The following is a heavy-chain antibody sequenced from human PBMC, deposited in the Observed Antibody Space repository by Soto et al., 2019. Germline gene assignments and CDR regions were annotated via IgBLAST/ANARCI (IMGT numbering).Heavy chain of an antibody. CDR2: IIPLFDIA. CDR3: ATEAGVRDIALIPAEIDAMDV. J-gene: IGHJ6*02. CDR1: GDTFSRNT. V-gene: IGHV1-69*08. Sequence: QVQLVQSGAEVKKPGSSVKVSCQASGDTFSRNTITWVRQAPGQGLEWMGRIIPLFDIATYAQKFQGRVTITADKSTSTAYMELRRLRSEDTAVYYCATEAGVRDIALIPAEIDAMDVWGQGTTVTVYS. D-gene: IGHD2-2*01.